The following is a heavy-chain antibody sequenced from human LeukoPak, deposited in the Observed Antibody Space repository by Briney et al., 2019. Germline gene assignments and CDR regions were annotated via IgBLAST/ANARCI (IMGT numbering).Heavy chain of an antibody. J-gene: IGHJ5*02. V-gene: IGHV3-23*01. CDR2: ISGGGGNT. CDR3: AKESRYYYDTSGSPDP. Sequence: GGSLRLSCAASGFTFSSYAMTWVRQAPGKGLEWVSAISGGGGNTYYADSVKGRFTISRDNPRNTLYLQMNSLRAEDTAVYYCAKESRYYYDTSGSPDPWGQGILVTVSS. CDR1: GFTFSSYA. D-gene: IGHD3-22*01.